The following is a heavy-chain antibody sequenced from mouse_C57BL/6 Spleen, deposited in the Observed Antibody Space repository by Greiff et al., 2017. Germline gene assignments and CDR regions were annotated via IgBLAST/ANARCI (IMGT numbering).Heavy chain of an antibody. J-gene: IGHJ2*01. D-gene: IGHD2-3*01. V-gene: IGHV5-4*01. CDR3: ARDEGYYVHDY. Sequence: EVQLVESGGGLVKPGGSLKLSCAASGFTFSSYAMSWVRQTPEKRLEWVATISDGGSYTYYPDNVKGRFTISRDNAKNNLYLQMSHLKSEDTAMYYCARDEGYYVHDYWGQGTTLTVSS. CDR2: ISDGGSYT. CDR1: GFTFSSYA.